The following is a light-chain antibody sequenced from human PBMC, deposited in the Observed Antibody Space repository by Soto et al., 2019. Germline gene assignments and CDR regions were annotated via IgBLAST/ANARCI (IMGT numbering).Light chain of an antibody. Sequence: EVVMTQSPATLSVSPGERATLSCRASQSITSTYLAWYQQKPGQAPRLLIYGVSSRATGVPDRFSGSGSGTDFTLTISRLEPEDFAVYYCQQYTDWPPITFGQGTRLEIK. CDR1: QSITSTY. V-gene: IGKV3-20*01. J-gene: IGKJ5*01. CDR2: GVS. CDR3: QQYTDWPPIT.